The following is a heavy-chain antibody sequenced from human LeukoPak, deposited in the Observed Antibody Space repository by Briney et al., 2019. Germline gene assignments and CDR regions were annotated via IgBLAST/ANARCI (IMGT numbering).Heavy chain of an antibody. V-gene: IGHV4-61*02. CDR3: AAESSSAWFTGGDFDY. Sequence: SETLSLTCNVSGGSISSGSYYWSWIRQPAGKGLEWIGRIYISGSTEYNPSLKSRVSISVDTSKNQFSLKLSSVTAADTAMYYCAAESSSAWFTGGDFDYWGQGTLVTVSS. CDR1: GGSISSGSYY. J-gene: IGHJ4*02. D-gene: IGHD6-13*01. CDR2: IYISGST.